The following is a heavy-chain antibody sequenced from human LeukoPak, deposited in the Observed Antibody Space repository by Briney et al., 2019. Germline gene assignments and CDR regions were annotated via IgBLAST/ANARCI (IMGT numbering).Heavy chain of an antibody. CDR3: ARGLLITGTTRLFDY. Sequence: GGSLRLSCAASGFTFSSYSINWVRQAPGKGLEWVSSISSSSSYINYADSVKGRFTISRDNAKNSLYLQMNSLRAEDTAVYYCARGLLITGTTRLFDYWGQGTLVTVSS. D-gene: IGHD1-7*01. CDR2: ISSSSSYI. J-gene: IGHJ4*02. CDR1: GFTFSSYS. V-gene: IGHV3-21*01.